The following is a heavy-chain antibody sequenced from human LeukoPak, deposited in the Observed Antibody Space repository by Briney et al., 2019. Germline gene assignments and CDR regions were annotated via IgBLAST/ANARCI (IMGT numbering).Heavy chain of an antibody. CDR3: AKTYYGSGSYYNPFDY. Sequence: PGGSLRLSCAASGFTFSIYSMIWVRQAPGKGLEEVSAISGSCCSTYYADSPKGRFTISRDNSKNTLYLHMNSLRAEDTAVYYCAKTYYGSGSYYNPFDYWGQGTLVTVSS. CDR1: GFTFSIYS. J-gene: IGHJ4*02. V-gene: IGHV3-23*01. CDR2: ISGSCCST. D-gene: IGHD3-10*01.